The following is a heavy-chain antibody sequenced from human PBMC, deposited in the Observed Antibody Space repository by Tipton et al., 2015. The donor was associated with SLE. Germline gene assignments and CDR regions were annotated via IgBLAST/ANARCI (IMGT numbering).Heavy chain of an antibody. Sequence: TLSLTCTVSRGSISSGSYYWGWIRQPPGKGLEWIGSIYYSGSTYYNPSLKSRVTISVDTSKNQFSLKLSSVTAADTAVYYCARRRITMIVTDAFDIWGQGTMVTVSS. CDR2: IYYSGST. V-gene: IGHV4-39*01. J-gene: IGHJ3*02. CDR1: RGSISSGSYY. CDR3: ARRRITMIVTDAFDI. D-gene: IGHD3-22*01.